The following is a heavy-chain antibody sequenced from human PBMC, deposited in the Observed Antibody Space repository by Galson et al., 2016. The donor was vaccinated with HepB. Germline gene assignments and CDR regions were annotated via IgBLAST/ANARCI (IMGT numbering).Heavy chain of an antibody. V-gene: IGHV3-23*01. CDR3: AKERDEVF. CDR2: VSSSGVTT. J-gene: IGHJ4*02. Sequence: SLRLSCAASGFTFSIYAMTWVRQAPGKGLEWVSAVSSSGVTTYYADSVKGRFTISRDNSKNTIYLQMNSLRAEDTAVFYCAKERDEVFWGQGTMVTVSS. D-gene: IGHD2-21*02. CDR1: GFTFSIYA.